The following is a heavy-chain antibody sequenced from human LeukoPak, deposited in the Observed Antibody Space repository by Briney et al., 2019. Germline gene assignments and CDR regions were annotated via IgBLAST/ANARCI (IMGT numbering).Heavy chain of an antibody. CDR2: MNPNSGNT. Sequence: DSVKVSCKASGYTFTSYDINWVRQATGQGLEWMGWMNPNSGNTGYAQKFQGRVTMTRNTSTSTAYMELSSLRSEDTAVYYCARWCSSTSCPFDTWGQGTLVTVSS. D-gene: IGHD2-2*01. CDR3: ARWCSSTSCPFDT. J-gene: IGHJ5*02. V-gene: IGHV1-8*01. CDR1: GYTFTSYD.